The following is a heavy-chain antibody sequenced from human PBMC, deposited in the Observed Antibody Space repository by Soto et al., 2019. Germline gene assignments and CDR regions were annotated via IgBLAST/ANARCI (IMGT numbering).Heavy chain of an antibody. CDR3: ATDSSGYYPYGMDV. CDR2: IWYDGSNK. Sequence: QVQLVESGGGVVQPGRSLRLSCAASGFTFSSYGMHWVRQAPGKGLEWVAVIWYDGSNKYYADSVKGRFTISRDNSKNTLYLQMNSLRAEDTAVYYCATDSSGYYPYGMDVWGQGTTVTVSS. D-gene: IGHD3-22*01. J-gene: IGHJ6*02. V-gene: IGHV3-33*01. CDR1: GFTFSSYG.